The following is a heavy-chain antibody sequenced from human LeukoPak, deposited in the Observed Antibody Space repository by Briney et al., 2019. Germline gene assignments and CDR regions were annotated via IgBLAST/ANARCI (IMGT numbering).Heavy chain of an antibody. CDR2: TYYMSKWNN. CDR1: GDSVSSNSAT. Sequence: PSQTLSLTCAISGDSVSSNSATWNCVRQSPSRGLEWLGRTYYMSKWNNDYAVSVKSRITINPATSKNQFSLQLKSVTPEDTAVYYCAREVNMVLGRWGQGTLVTVSS. J-gene: IGHJ4*02. D-gene: IGHD3-10*01. V-gene: IGHV6-1*01. CDR3: AREVNMVLGR.